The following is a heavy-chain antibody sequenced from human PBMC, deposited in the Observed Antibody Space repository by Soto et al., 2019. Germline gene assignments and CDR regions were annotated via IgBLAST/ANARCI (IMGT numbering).Heavy chain of an antibody. CDR3: AHRRGISYYFFDY. V-gene: IGHV2-5*02. CDR2: IYWDDDK. D-gene: IGHD2-15*01. J-gene: IGHJ4*02. CDR1: GFSLSTSGVS. Sequence: QSTLKESGPTLVQPTQTLTLTCTFSGFSLSTSGVSVGWIRQPPGKALVGLALIYWDDDKRYSPSLKSRLTITKATSKNQVVLTVTNMDPVDTATYYCAHRRGISYYFFDYWGPGTLVTVSS.